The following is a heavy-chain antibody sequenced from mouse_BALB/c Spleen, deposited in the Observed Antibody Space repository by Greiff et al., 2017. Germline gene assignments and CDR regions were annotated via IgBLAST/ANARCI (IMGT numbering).Heavy chain of an antibody. D-gene: IGHD2-4*01. J-gene: IGHJ3*01. CDR2: ISYSGST. V-gene: IGHV3-2*02. Sequence: VQLKESGPGLVKPSQSLSLTCTVTGYSITSDYAWNWIRQFPGNKLEWMGYISYSGSTSYNPSLKSRISITRDTSKNQFFLQLNSVTTEDTATYYCALYYDYDGAWFAYWGQGTLVTVSA. CDR1: GYSITSDYA. CDR3: ALYYDYDGAWFAY.